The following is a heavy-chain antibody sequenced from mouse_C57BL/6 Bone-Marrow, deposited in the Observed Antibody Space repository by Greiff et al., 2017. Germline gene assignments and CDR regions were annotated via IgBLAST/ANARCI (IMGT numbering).Heavy chain of an antibody. Sequence: GGGLVQPKGSLKLSCAASGFSFNTYAMNWVRQAPGKGLEWVARIRSKSNNYATYYADSVKDRFTISRDDSESMLYLQMNNLKTEDTAMYYCVRHRLLGFDYWGQGTTLTVSS. J-gene: IGHJ2*01. D-gene: IGHD2-3*01. CDR1: GFSFNTYA. CDR3: VRHRLLGFDY. CDR2: IRSKSNNYAT. V-gene: IGHV10-1*01.